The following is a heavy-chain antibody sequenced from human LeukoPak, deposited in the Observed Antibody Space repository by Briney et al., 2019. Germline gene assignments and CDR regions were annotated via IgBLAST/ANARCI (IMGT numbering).Heavy chain of an antibody. Sequence: KASETLSLTCTVSGDSIDSYYWSWIRQPPGKGLEWIGYIYYRGTTSYNPFLKSRVTISVDTSKNQFSLKLNSVTAADTAVYYCARDYGDYEGASDIWGQGTMVTVSS. V-gene: IGHV4-59*12. D-gene: IGHD4-17*01. J-gene: IGHJ3*02. CDR3: ARDYGDYEGASDI. CDR2: IYYRGTT. CDR1: GDSIDSYY.